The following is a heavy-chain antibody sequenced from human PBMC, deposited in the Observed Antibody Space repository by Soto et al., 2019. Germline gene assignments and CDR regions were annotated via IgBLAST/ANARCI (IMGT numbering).Heavy chain of an antibody. CDR2: ISGSDGST. J-gene: IGHJ4*02. Sequence: GGSLRLSCAVSGFTFRSSPMSWVRRAPGKGLEWVSGISGSDGSTYYADSVKGRFTISRDNSKNTLYLQMNSLRAEDTAVYYCARHQSISGPCIYWGQGTLVTVSS. CDR3: ARHQSISGPCIY. CDR1: GFTFRSSP. D-gene: IGHD6-6*01. V-gene: IGHV3-23*01.